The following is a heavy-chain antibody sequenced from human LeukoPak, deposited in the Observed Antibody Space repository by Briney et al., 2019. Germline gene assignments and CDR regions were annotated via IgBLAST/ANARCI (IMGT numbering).Heavy chain of an antibody. CDR2: ISSSSGTI. J-gene: IGHJ4*02. V-gene: IGHV3-48*01. CDR3: ARRGEETPPYYSDY. CDR1: GFTFSSYS. Sequence: GGSLRLSCAASGFTFSSYSMNWVRQAPGKGLEWISYISSSSGTIYYADSVKGRFTISRDNAKNSLYLQMSSLRAEDTAVYYYARRGEETPPYYSDYWGQGTLVTVSS.